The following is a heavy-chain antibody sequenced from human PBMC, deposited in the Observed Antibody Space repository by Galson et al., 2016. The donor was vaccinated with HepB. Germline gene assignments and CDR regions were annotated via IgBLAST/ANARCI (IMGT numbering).Heavy chain of an antibody. V-gene: IGHV1-2*04. Sequence: SVKVSCKASGYTFTDYYMHWVRQAPGQGLEWMGWIDPNTGVTDYAQKFQGWVTMTRDTSIRTVFMELSSLKSDTTAVYYCAREGGSRCWDGGHFDSWGQGTLVTVSS. CDR3: AREGGSRCWDGGHFDS. CDR1: GYTFTDYY. CDR2: IDPNTGVT. D-gene: IGHD6-13*01. J-gene: IGHJ4*02.